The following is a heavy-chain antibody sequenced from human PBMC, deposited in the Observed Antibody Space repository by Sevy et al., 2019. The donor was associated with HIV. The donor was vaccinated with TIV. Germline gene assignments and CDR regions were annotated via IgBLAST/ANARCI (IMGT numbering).Heavy chain of an antibody. CDR3: AKDRSPAFGGVIALNGMDV. J-gene: IGHJ6*02. CDR2: LSSSSSTI. CDR1: GFTFSSYS. V-gene: IGHV3-48*01. D-gene: IGHD3-16*02. Sequence: GGSLRLTCAASGFTFSSYSMNWVRRAPGKGLEWVSYLSSSSSTIDYADSVKGRFTISRDNAKNSLFLQMNSLRAEDTAVYYCAKDRSPAFGGVIALNGMDVWGQGTTVTVSS.